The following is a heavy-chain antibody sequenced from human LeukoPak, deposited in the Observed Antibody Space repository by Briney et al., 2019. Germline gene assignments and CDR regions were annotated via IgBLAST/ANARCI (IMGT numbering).Heavy chain of an antibody. J-gene: IGHJ4*02. CDR1: GFTFSSYS. CDR3: ARDPNYYGSGSYLY. V-gene: IGHV3-21*01. Sequence: GGSLRLSCAASGFTFSSYSMNWVRQAPGKGMEWVSSISSSSYIYYADSVKGRFTISRDNAKNSLYLQMNSLRAEDTAVYYCARDPNYYGSGSYLYWGQGTLVTVSS. CDR2: ISSSSYI. D-gene: IGHD3-10*01.